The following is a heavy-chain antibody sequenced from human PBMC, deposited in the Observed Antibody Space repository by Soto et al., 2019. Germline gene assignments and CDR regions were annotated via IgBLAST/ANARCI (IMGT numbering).Heavy chain of an antibody. CDR1: GDAIYIGGYY. CDR3: ARDGSSTANLIDP. CDR2: IYHTGKT. D-gene: IGHD2-2*01. Sequence: SETLSLTCTVSGDAIYIGGYYWTWIRQHPGKGLEWIGYIYHTGKTYYNPSLESRVTMSVDTSKNQFSLKLASVTAADTAVYYRARDGSSTANLIDPWVHGTLVTVSS. V-gene: IGHV4-31*03. J-gene: IGHJ5*02.